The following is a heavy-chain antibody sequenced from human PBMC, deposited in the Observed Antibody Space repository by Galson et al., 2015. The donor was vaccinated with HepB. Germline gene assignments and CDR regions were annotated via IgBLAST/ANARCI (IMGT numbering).Heavy chain of an antibody. CDR3: ARVGGVATIWEHFDY. J-gene: IGHJ4*02. D-gene: IGHD5-12*01. V-gene: IGHV3-7*05. CDR2: IKQDGSEK. Sequence: SLRLSCAASGFTFSSYWVSWVRQAPGKGLEWVANIKQDGSEKYYVDSVKGRFTISRDNAKNSLYLQMNSLRAEDTAVYYCARVGGVATIWEHFDYWGQGTLVTVSS. CDR1: GFTFSSYW.